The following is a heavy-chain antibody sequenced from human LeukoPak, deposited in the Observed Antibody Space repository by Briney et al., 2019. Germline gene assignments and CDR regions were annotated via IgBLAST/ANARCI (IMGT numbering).Heavy chain of an antibody. CDR2: ISSGSSTI. CDR1: GFTFSSYS. Sequence: GGSLRLSCAASGFTFSSYSMNWVRQAPGKGLEWVSYISSGSSTIYYADSVKGRFTISRDNAKNSLYLQMNSLRAEDTAVYYCARDLRDSYGSGGGDWGQGTLVTVSS. D-gene: IGHD5-18*01. V-gene: IGHV3-48*04. J-gene: IGHJ4*02. CDR3: ARDLRDSYGSGGGD.